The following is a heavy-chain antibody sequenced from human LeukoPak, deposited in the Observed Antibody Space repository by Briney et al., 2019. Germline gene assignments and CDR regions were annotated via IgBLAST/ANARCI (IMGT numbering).Heavy chain of an antibody. CDR2: MNPNSGNT. CDR1: GYTFTSYD. Sequence: ASVKVPCKASGYTFTSYDINWVRQATGQGLEWMGWMNPNSGNTGYAQKFQGRVTMTRNTSISTAYMELSSLRSEDTAVYYCARGHRPRYSSSWYYFDYWGQGTLVTVSS. D-gene: IGHD6-13*01. CDR3: ARGHRPRYSSSWYYFDY. V-gene: IGHV1-8*01. J-gene: IGHJ4*02.